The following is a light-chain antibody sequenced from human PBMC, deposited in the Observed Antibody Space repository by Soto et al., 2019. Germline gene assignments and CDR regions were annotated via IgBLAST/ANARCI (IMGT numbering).Light chain of an antibody. CDR2: AAS. Sequence: DIQITQSPSTLSASVGDRVTITCRASQSISSWLAWYQQKPGKAPKLLIYAASSLQSGVPSRFSGSGSGTDFTLTISILQPEDFATYYCQQSYSTPPITFGQGTRLEIK. CDR3: QQSYSTPPIT. V-gene: IGKV1-39*01. CDR1: QSISSW. J-gene: IGKJ5*01.